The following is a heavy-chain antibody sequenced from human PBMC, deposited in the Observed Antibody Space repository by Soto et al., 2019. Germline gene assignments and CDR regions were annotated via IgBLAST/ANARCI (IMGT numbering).Heavy chain of an antibody. V-gene: IGHV3-30-3*01. CDR3: ASDLEGDLGLRNYYVWSGYNTGYGYYGMDV. Sequence: GGSLRLSCAASGFTFSSYAMHWVRQAPGKGRGWVAVISYDGSNKYYADSVKGRFTISRDNSKNTLYLQMNSLRAEDTAVYYCASDLEGDLGLRNYYVWSGYNTGYGYYGMDVWGQGTTVTVSS. D-gene: IGHD3-3*01. CDR2: ISYDGSNK. CDR1: GFTFSSYA. J-gene: IGHJ6*02.